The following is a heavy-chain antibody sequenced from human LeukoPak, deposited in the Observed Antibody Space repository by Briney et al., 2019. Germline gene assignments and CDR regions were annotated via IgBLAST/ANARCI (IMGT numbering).Heavy chain of an antibody. V-gene: IGHV1-2*02. CDR2: INPNSGGT. D-gene: IGHD1-20*01. Sequence: ASVKVSCKASGYTFTGYYMHWVRQAPGQGLEWMGWINPNSGGTNYAQKFQGRVTMTRDTSISTAYMELSRLRSDDTAVYYCAREDLTGSPFDYWGQGTLVTASS. CDR3: AREDLTGSPFDY. CDR1: GYTFTGYY. J-gene: IGHJ4*02.